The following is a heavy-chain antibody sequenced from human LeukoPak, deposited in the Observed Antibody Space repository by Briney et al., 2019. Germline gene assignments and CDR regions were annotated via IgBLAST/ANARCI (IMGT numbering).Heavy chain of an antibody. Sequence: RASVKVSCKASGNIFTNYHLHWVPLAPGRGLEWMGAVYTDGGTITNTRSFQDRVTMTRDVSTRTVYMELSSLNSEDTAVYYCATEAPGSYRFDNWGQEILVTVSS. CDR3: ATEAPGSYRFDN. CDR2: VYTDGGTI. J-gene: IGHJ4*02. V-gene: IGHV1-46*01. CDR1: GNIFTNYH. D-gene: IGHD3-10*01.